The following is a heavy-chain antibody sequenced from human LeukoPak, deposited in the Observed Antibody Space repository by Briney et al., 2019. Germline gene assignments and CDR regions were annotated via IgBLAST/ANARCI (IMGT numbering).Heavy chain of an antibody. CDR3: ARDRGEDYYGSGNYLRAFDI. CDR1: GFMFRSYS. Sequence: GGSLRLSCAASGFMFRSYSMNWVRQAPGKGLEWVSSISSSSSYIFYADSVKGRFTIPRDNAKKSLSLQMNSLRAEDTAVYYCARDRGEDYYGSGNYLRAFDIWGQGTMVTASS. J-gene: IGHJ3*02. CDR2: ISSSSSYI. V-gene: IGHV3-21*01. D-gene: IGHD3-10*01.